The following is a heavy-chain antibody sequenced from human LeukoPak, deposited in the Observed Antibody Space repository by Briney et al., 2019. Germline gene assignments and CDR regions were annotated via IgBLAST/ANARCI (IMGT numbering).Heavy chain of an antibody. D-gene: IGHD5-24*01. J-gene: IGHJ4*02. V-gene: IGHV4-39*01. CDR3: ARCEGVGCY. CDR1: GGSISSSSYY. Sequence: SETLSLTCTVSGGSISSSSYYWGWIRQPPGKGLEWIGSIYYSGSTYYNPSLKSRVTISVDTSKNQFSLKLSSVTAADTAVYYCARCEGVGCYWGQGTLVTVSS. CDR2: IYYSGST.